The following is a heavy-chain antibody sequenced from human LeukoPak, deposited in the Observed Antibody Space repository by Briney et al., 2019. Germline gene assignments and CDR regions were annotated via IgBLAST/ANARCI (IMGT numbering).Heavy chain of an antibody. V-gene: IGHV3-23*01. CDR2: ISGSGGST. CDR3: AKDLSHSDFWSGYYWDY. CDR1: GFTFGSYV. J-gene: IGHJ4*02. Sequence: PGGSLRLSCAASGFTFGSYVMSWVRQAPGKGLEWVSAISGSGGSTYYADSVKGRFTISRDNSKNTLYLQMNSLRAEDTAVYYCAKDLSHSDFWSGYYWDYWGQGTLVTVSS. D-gene: IGHD3-3*01.